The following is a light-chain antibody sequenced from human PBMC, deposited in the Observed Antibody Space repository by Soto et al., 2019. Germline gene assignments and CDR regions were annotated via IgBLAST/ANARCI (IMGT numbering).Light chain of an antibody. Sequence: QSALTQAASVSGSPGQSITISCTGTSSDVGSYNYVSWYQQHPGKAPKLMIYDVSNRPSGVSNRFSGSKSGNTASLTISGLQAEDEADYYCSSYSISSTLGVFGGGTKLTVL. J-gene: IGLJ2*01. CDR2: DVS. CDR3: SSYSISSTLGV. V-gene: IGLV2-14*01. CDR1: SSDVGSYNY.